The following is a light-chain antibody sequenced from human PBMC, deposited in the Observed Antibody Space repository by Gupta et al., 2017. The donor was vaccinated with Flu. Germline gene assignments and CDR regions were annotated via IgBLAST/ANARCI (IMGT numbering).Light chain of an antibody. CDR1: LTINSW. V-gene: IGKV1-5*03. J-gene: IGKJ1*01. CDR2: MES. CDR3: QQYNSYPT. Sequence: DTQLTQSPSTLSASVGDRVTIACRPSLTINSWLAWYQQKPGKAPKLLIYMESRLESGVPSRFSGSGSGTEFTLTINILQPDDFAAYYCQQYNSYPTFGQWTKVEIK.